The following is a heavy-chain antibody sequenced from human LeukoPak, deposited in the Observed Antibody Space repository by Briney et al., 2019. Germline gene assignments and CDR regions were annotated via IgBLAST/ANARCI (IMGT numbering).Heavy chain of an antibody. CDR2: IAYDGSNK. CDR1: GCTFSSYG. Sequence: PGGSLRLSCAGSGCTFSSYGMQWVRQAPGKGLEWVEVIAYDGSNKYYADSVKGRFTISRDNSKNTLYLQMNSLRAEDTAVYYCAKVGLRYFDWLLSAFDIWGLGTMVTVSS. D-gene: IGHD3-9*01. V-gene: IGHV3-30*18. CDR3: AKVGLRYFDWLLSAFDI. J-gene: IGHJ3*02.